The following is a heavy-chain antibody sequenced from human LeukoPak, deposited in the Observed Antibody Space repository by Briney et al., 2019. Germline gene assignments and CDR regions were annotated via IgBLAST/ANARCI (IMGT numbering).Heavy chain of an antibody. Sequence: ASVKVSCKTSGYTFISYAINWMRQAPRQGLEWMGWISAYNGNTNYAQKLQGRVTMTTDTSTSTAYMDLRSLRSDDTAVYYCARIAAAGRPYYYYYMDVWGKGTTVTVSS. CDR1: GYTFISYA. CDR3: ARIAAAGRPYYYYYMDV. J-gene: IGHJ6*03. V-gene: IGHV1-18*01. D-gene: IGHD6-13*01. CDR2: ISAYNGNT.